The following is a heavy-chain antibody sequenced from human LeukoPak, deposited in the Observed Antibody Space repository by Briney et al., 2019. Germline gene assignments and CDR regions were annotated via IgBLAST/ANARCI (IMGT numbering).Heavy chain of an antibody. CDR1: GYTFTGYY. J-gene: IGHJ6*03. D-gene: IGHD6-6*01. Sequence: ASVKVSCKASGYTFTGYYMHWVRQAPGQGLEWMGWINPNSGGTNYAQKFQGRVTMTRDTSISTAYMELSRLRSDDTAVYYCARDSAIAARRGYYYYYMDVWGKGTTVTVSS. CDR2: INPNSGGT. CDR3: ARDSAIAARRGYYYYYMDV. V-gene: IGHV1-2*02.